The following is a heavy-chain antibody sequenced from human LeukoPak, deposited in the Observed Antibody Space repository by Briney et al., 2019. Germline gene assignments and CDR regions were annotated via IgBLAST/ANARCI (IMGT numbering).Heavy chain of an antibody. CDR2: IVVGSGNT. CDR3: AAVGIPYYYGMDV. D-gene: IGHD6-13*01. J-gene: IGHJ6*02. V-gene: IGHV1-58*02. Sequence: SVKVSCKASGFTFTSSAMQWVRQARGQRLERIGWIVVGSGNTNYAQKFQERVTITRDMSTSTAYMELSSLRSEDTAVYYCAAVGIPYYYGMDVWGQGTTVTVSS. CDR1: GFTFTSSA.